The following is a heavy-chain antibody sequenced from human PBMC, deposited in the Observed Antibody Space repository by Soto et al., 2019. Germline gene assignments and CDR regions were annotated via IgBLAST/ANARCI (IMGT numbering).Heavy chain of an antibody. J-gene: IGHJ4*02. V-gene: IGHV3-23*01. Sequence: GGPLRLPCAASGFTFRSYAMRWVRQAPGKGLEWVSAISGSGGSTYFADSVKGRFTISRDNSKNTLYLQMNSLRAEDTALYYCAKDLEDVLMVYAIPPLDYWGQGTLVTVSS. CDR1: GFTFRSYA. D-gene: IGHD2-8*01. CDR2: ISGSGGST. CDR3: AKDLEDVLMVYAIPPLDY.